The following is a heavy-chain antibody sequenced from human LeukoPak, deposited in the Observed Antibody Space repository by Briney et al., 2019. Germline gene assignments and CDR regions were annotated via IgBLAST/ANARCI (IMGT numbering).Heavy chain of an antibody. CDR1: GFPFGSYW. D-gene: IGHD5-24*01. CDR3: TRVGYIDEGIDY. V-gene: IGHV3-7*04. CDR2: IKQDGSKK. J-gene: IGHJ4*02. Sequence: GGSLRLSCVASGFPFGSYWMTWVHQAPGKGLEWVANIKQDGSKKSYVDSVKGRFTISRDNAKNSLYPQMNSLRAEDTAIYYCTRVGYIDEGIDYWGQGTLVTVSS.